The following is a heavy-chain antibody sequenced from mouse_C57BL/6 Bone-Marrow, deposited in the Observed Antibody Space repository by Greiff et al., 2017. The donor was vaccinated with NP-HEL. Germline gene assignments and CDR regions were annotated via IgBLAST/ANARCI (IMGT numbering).Heavy chain of an antibody. CDR1: GFNIKNTY. D-gene: IGHD1-1*01. V-gene: IGHV14-3*01. J-gene: IGHJ2*01. CDR3: AHITTVVGNYFDY. Sequence: VQLQQSVAELVRPGASVKLSCTASGFNIKNTYMHWVKQRPEQGLEWIGRIDPANGNTKYARKFQGKATITADTSSNTAYLQLSSLTSEDTAIYYCAHITTVVGNYFDYWGQGTTLTVSS. CDR2: IDPANGNT.